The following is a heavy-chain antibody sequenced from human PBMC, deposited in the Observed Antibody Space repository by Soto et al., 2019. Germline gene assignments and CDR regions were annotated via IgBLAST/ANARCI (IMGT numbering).Heavy chain of an antibody. V-gene: IGHV3-33*01. J-gene: IGHJ5*02. CDR1: GCTFSSYG. CDR2: IWYDGSNK. D-gene: IGHD3-22*01. Sequence: PGGSLRLSCAASGCTFSSYGMHWGRQAPGKGLEWVAVIWYDGSNKYYADSVKGRFTISRDNSKNTLYLQMNSLRAEDTAVYYCARERALDSSGPTILDHWGQGTLVTVSS. CDR3: ARERALDSSGPTILDH.